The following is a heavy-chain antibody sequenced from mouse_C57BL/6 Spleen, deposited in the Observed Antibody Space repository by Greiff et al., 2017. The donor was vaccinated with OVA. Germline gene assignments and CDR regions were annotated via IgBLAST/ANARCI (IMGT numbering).Heavy chain of an antibody. Sequence: QVHVKQSGAELVRPGASVTLSCKASGYTFTDYEMHWVKQTPVHGLEWIGAIDPETGGTAYNQKFKGKAILTADKSSSTAYMELRSLTSEDSAVYYCTRDYYGSSGYFDVWGTGTTVTVSS. CDR1: GYTFTDYE. CDR2: IDPETGGT. D-gene: IGHD1-1*01. CDR3: TRDYYGSSGYFDV. V-gene: IGHV1-15*01. J-gene: IGHJ1*03.